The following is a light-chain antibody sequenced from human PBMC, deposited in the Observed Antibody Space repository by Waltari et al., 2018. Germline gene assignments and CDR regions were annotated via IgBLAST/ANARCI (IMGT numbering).Light chain of an antibody. CDR3: QTWGSGVV. J-gene: IGLJ2*01. Sequence: QLILTQSPSASASLGASVKLTCTLTTEDSHYYIAWPQHQPGRGPRYWMKVRSDGRHTKGDGIPDRFSGSSSGTERYLTISGLQSEDEADYYCQTWGSGVVFGGGTRLTVL. CDR2: VRSDGRH. V-gene: IGLV4-69*01. CDR1: TEDSHYY.